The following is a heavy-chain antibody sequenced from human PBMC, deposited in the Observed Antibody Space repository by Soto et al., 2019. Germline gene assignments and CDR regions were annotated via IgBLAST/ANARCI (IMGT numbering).Heavy chain of an antibody. Sequence: EASVKVSCKAPGYTFSGYYIHWLRQAPGQGLEWMGWINPNSGGTNYAQKFQGRVTVTRDTPTSTAYMELSRLTSDDTAVYYCARSLTEGYCTITGCYTRPLYGMDVWGQGTTVTVSS. V-gene: IGHV1-2*02. D-gene: IGHD2-2*02. CDR1: GYTFSGYY. J-gene: IGHJ6*02. CDR3: ARSLTEGYCTITGCYTRPLYGMDV. CDR2: INPNSGGT.